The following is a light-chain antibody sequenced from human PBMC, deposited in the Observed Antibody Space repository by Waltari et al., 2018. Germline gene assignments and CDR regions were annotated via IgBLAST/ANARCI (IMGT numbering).Light chain of an antibody. CDR1: KSISSSF. CDR2: GAS. CDR3: QQYGSSPALT. J-gene: IGKJ4*01. V-gene: IGKV3-20*01. Sequence: EIVLTQSPGTLSLSPGERAALSCRASKSISSSFLAWYQQKPGQAPRLLIYGASNRATGLPDRFSGSGSGTDFSLTISRLEPEDFAVYYCQQYGSSPALTFGGGTKVEIK.